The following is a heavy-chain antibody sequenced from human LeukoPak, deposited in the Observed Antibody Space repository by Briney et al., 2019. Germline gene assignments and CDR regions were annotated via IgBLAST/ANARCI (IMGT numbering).Heavy chain of an antibody. CDR3: ARGEEYCSSTSCYLYYYYYYDVDV. Sequence: GGSLRLSCAASGFTFSSYAMHWVRQAPGKGREWVAVISYDGSNKYYADSVKGRFTISRDNSKNTLYLQMNSMRAEDTAVYYCARGEEYCSSTSCYLYYYYYYDVDVRGQGTTVTVSS. V-gene: IGHV3-30*04. J-gene: IGHJ6*02. D-gene: IGHD2-2*01. CDR1: GFTFSSYA. CDR2: ISYDGSNK.